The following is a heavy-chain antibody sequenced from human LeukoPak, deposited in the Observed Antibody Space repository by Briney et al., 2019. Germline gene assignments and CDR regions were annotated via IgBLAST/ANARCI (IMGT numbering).Heavy chain of an antibody. CDR2: IRSKAYGGTA. V-gene: IGHV3-49*04. CDR1: GFIFGDYA. CDR3: TSDEGEDTSY. J-gene: IGHJ4*02. Sequence: PGGSLRLSCTGSGFIFGDYAMNWVRQAPGKWREWVGVIRSKAYGGTAEYAASVKGRFTISRDDSKSIAYLQMSSLKTEDTAVYYCTSDEGEDTSYWGQGTLVTVSS. D-gene: IGHD1-26*01.